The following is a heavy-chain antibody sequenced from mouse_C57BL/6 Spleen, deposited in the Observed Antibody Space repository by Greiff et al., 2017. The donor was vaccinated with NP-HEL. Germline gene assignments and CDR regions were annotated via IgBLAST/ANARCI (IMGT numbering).Heavy chain of an antibody. CDR3: ARDYYGSSYVRWYFDV. CDR2: ISDGGSYT. J-gene: IGHJ1*03. CDR1: GFTFSSYA. V-gene: IGHV5-4*01. Sequence: DVQLVESGGGLVKPGGSLKLSCAASGFTFSSYAMSWVRQTPEKRLEWVATISDGGSYTYYPDNVKGRFTISRDNAKNNLYLQMSHLKSEDTAMYYCARDYYGSSYVRWYFDVWGTGTTVTVSS. D-gene: IGHD1-1*01.